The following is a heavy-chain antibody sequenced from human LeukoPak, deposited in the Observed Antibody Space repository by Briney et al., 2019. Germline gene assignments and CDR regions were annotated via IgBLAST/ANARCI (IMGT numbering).Heavy chain of an antibody. CDR3: ARGHFQWLVNGCRH. V-gene: IGHV3-21*04. J-gene: IGHJ4*02. CDR2: ISSSSSYI. D-gene: IGHD6-19*01. CDR1: GFTFSSYS. Sequence: GGSLRLSCAASGFTFSSYSMNWVRQAPGKGLEWVSSISSSSSYIYYADSVKGRFTISRDNAKNSLYLQMNSLRAEDTAVYYCARGHFQWLVNGCRHWGQGTLVTVSS.